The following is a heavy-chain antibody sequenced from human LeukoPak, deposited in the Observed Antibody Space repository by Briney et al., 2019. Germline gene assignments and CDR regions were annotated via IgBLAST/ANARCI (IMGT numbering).Heavy chain of an antibody. CDR2: INTDGTVT. CDR3: ATKPWLAPPPDS. J-gene: IGHJ4*02. CDR1: GFTFSKYW. D-gene: IGHD6-19*01. Sequence: RGALRLSCAAPGFTFSKYWMLSVRQAPGKGVESISRINTDGTVTTYTHSVRGRFTVSRDNPDNTMCLQMNTVREEQTAVHYCATKPWLAPPPDSWGQGNPVTVSS. V-gene: IGHV3-74*01.